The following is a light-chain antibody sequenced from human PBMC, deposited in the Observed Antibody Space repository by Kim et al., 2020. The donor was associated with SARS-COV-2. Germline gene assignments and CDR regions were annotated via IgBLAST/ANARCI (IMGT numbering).Light chain of an antibody. CDR2: GEY. Sequence: AALGNRVSITCTASQEISKYLAWCQLKPGKAPQLWIDGEYALQPGVPTRFSGSGSGTDFTLTVTSVQPEDVATYYCQKCDSAPWTFGQGTKVDIK. V-gene: IGKV1-27*01. J-gene: IGKJ1*01. CDR1: QEISKY. CDR3: QKCDSAPWT.